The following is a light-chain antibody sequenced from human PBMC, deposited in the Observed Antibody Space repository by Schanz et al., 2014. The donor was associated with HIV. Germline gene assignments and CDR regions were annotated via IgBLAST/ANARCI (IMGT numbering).Light chain of an antibody. CDR2: WAS. J-gene: IGKJ2*01. CDR3: QQYYSTAYT. CDR1: QSVLYSSNNKNY. Sequence: DIVMTQSPDSLAVSLGERATINCKSSQSVLYSSNNKNYLAWYRQKPGQPPKLLIYWASTRESGVPARFSGSGSGTDFTLTISSLQAEDVAVYYCQQYYSTAYTFGQGTKLEI. V-gene: IGKV4-1*01.